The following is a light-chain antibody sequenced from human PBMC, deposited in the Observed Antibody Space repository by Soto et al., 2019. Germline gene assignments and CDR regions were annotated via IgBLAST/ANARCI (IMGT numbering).Light chain of an antibody. J-gene: IGLJ2*01. Sequence: QSVLTQPASVSGSPGQSITISCTGTSSDVGGYNYVSWYQQHPGKDPKLMIYDVSNRPSGVSNRFSGSKSGNTASLTISGLQAEDEADYYCSSYISSSPRGVVFGGGTQLTVL. V-gene: IGLV2-14*01. CDR2: DVS. CDR1: SSDVGGYNY. CDR3: SSYISSSPRGVV.